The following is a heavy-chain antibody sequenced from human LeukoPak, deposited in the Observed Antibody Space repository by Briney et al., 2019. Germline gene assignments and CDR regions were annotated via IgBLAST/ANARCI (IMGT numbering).Heavy chain of an antibody. CDR1: GFTLSSYW. J-gene: IGHJ4*02. Sequence: PGGSLRLSCAASGFTLSSYWMHWVRQAPGRGLVWVSRINSDGSSTSYADSVKGRFTISRDNAKNTVYLQMNSLRAEDTAVYYCATSRTFDYWGQGTLVTVPS. CDR3: ATSRTFDY. CDR2: INSDGSST. V-gene: IGHV3-74*01.